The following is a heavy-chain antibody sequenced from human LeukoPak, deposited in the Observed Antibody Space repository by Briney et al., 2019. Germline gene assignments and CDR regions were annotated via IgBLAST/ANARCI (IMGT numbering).Heavy chain of an antibody. V-gene: IGHV3-23*01. CDR2: ISGSGGST. Sequence: PGGSLRLSCAASGFTFSSYAVIWVRQAPGKGLEWVSAISGSGGSTYYADSVKGRFTISRDNSKNTLYLQMNSLRAEDTAVYYYAKGPRGITMIVVVIKPFDYWGQGTLVTVSS. CDR1: GFTFSSYA. CDR3: AKGPRGITMIVVVIKPFDY. D-gene: IGHD3-22*01. J-gene: IGHJ4*02.